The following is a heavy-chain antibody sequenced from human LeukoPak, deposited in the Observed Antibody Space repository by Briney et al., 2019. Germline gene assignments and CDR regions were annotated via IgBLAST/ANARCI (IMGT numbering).Heavy chain of an antibody. J-gene: IGHJ3*02. V-gene: IGHV1-8*02. CDR2: MNPNSGNT. Sequence: ASVKVSCKASGYTFKNYDINWVRQATGQGLEWMGWMNPNSGNTGFAQKFQDRVSMTRDTSISTAYMELSRLRSDDTAVYYCAPMGATDAFDIWGQGTMVTVSS. CDR3: APMGATDAFDI. CDR1: GYTFKNYD. D-gene: IGHD1-26*01.